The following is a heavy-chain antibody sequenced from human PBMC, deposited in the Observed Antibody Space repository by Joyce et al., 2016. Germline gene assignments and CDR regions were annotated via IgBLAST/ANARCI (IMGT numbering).Heavy chain of an antibody. CDR2: ITSTCKYI. D-gene: IGHD3-10*01. CDR1: GFTFSYYT. J-gene: IGHJ4*02. CDR3: ARHLHFRESPLPY. Sequence: EVQLVESGGGLIKPGGSLRLSCTASGFTFSYYTLTWVRQATGKGLEWVSSITSTCKYIYYADSVKGRFTISRDNAKNSLFLQLNSLTVDDTAVYYCARHLHFRESPLPYWGQGTLVTVSS. V-gene: IGHV3-21*01.